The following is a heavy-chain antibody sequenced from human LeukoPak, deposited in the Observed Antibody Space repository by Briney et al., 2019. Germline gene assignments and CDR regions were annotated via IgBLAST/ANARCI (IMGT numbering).Heavy chain of an antibody. CDR1: GGSISSYY. V-gene: IGHV4-4*07. J-gene: IGHJ3*02. D-gene: IGHD2-15*01. CDR3: ARGAGSTISNDAFDI. CDR2: IYTSGST. Sequence: PSETLSLTCTVSGGSISSYYWSWIRQPAGKGLEWIGRIYTSGSTNYNPSLKSRVTMSVDTSKNQFSLKLSSVTAADTAVYYCARGAGSTISNDAFDIWGQGTMVTVSS.